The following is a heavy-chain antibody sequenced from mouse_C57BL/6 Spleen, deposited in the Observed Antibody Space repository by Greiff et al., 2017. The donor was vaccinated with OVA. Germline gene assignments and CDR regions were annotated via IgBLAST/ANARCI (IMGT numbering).Heavy chain of an antibody. J-gene: IGHJ3*01. CDR3: ARGPYGNPFAY. CDR2: IDPSDSYT. V-gene: IGHV1-59*01. CDR1: GYTFTSYW. D-gene: IGHD2-1*01. Sequence: VQLQQPGAELVRPGTSVKLSCKASGYTFTSYWMHWVKQRPGQGLEWIGVIDPSDSYTNYNQKFKGKATLTVDTSSSTAYMQLSSLTSEDSAVYYCARGPYGNPFAYWGQGTLVTVSA.